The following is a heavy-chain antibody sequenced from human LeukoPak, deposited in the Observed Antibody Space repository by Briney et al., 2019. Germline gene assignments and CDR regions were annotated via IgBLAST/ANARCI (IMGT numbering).Heavy chain of an antibody. CDR3: ATVLDYYGSGRPFDP. Sequence: ASVKVSCKVSGYTLTELSMHWVREAPGKGREWRGGFDPEDGETIYAQKFQGRVTMTEDTSTDTAYMELSSLRSEDTAVYYCATVLDYYGSGRPFDPWGQGTLVTVSS. D-gene: IGHD3-10*01. J-gene: IGHJ5*02. CDR1: GYTLTELS. CDR2: FDPEDGET. V-gene: IGHV1-24*01.